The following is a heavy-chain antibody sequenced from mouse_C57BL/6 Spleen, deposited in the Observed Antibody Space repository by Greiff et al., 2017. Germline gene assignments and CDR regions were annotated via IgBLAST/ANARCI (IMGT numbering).Heavy chain of an antibody. D-gene: IGHD1-1*01. CDR1: GFTFSSYG. V-gene: IGHV5-6*01. CDR2: ISSGGSYT. Sequence: EVQLVESGGDLVKPGGSLKLSCAASGFTFSSYGMSWVRQTPDKRLGWVATISSGGSYTYYPDSVKGRFTISRDNAKNTLYLQMSSLKSEDTAMYYCARLYYYGSSHYYAMDYWGQGTSVTVSS. CDR3: ARLYYYGSSHYYAMDY. J-gene: IGHJ4*01.